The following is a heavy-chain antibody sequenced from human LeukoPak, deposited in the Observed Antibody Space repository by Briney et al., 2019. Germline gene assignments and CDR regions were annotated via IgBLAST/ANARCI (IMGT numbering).Heavy chain of an antibody. CDR3: SKDRGGTYGDYFDY. Sequence: GGSLRLSCAASGFTFSSYAMSWVRQSPGKGLEWVSAIGGNGRTTYYADSVKGRFTISRDNSKNTLYLQMNSLSAEDTAVYYCSKDRGGTYGDYFDYWGQGIPVTVPS. J-gene: IGHJ4*02. D-gene: IGHD4-17*01. V-gene: IGHV3-23*01. CDR2: IGGNGRTT. CDR1: GFTFSSYA.